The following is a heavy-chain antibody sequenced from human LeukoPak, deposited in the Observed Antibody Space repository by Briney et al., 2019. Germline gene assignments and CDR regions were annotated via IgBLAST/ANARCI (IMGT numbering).Heavy chain of an antibody. Sequence: GGSLRLSCAASGFTFSSYAMSWVRQAPGKGLEWVSAISCSGGSTYYADSVKGRITISRDNSKNTLYLQMNSLRAEDTALYYCARELRIAVAGTKDYWGQGTLVTVSS. CDR3: ARELRIAVAGTKDY. CDR1: GFTFSSYA. J-gene: IGHJ4*02. CDR2: ISCSGGST. D-gene: IGHD6-19*01. V-gene: IGHV3-23*01.